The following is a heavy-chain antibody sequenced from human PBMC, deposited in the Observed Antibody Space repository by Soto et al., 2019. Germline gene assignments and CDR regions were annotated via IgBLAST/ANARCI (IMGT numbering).Heavy chain of an antibody. CDR2: ISGSGGST. Sequence: EVQLLESGGGLVQPGGSLRLSCAASGFTFSSYAMSWVRQAPGKGLEWVSAISGSGGSTYYADSVKGRFTISRDNSKNTLYLQMNSLRAEDTAVYYCAKVSTLYYDSSCYTPKLFDYWGQGTLVTVSS. CDR3: AKVSTLYYDSSCYTPKLFDY. CDR1: GFTFSSYA. D-gene: IGHD3-22*01. V-gene: IGHV3-23*01. J-gene: IGHJ4*02.